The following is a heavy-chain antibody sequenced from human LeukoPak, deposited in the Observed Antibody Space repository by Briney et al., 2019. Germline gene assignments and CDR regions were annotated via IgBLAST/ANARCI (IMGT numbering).Heavy chain of an antibody. CDR2: INPYSGAT. CDR1: GYTLTGYY. J-gene: IGHJ4*02. V-gene: IGHV1-2*02. Sequence: ASVKVSCKASGYTLTGYYIHWLRQAPGQGLEWMGWINPYSGATDSAQTFQGRVTVARDTSTTTAYMELNRLTSDDTAVYYCARANGGGAYYPFDHWGQGTLVAVSS. CDR3: ARANGGGAYYPFDH. D-gene: IGHD2-21*02.